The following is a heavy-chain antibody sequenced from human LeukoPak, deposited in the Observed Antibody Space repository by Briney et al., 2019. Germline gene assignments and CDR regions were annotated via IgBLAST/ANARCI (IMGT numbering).Heavy chain of an antibody. CDR1: GYTFTSYG. Sequence: GASVKVSCKASGYTFTSYGISWVRQAPGQGLEWMGWISAYNGNTNYAQKLQGRVTMTTDTSTSTAYMELRSLRSDDTAVYYCARAGIAARRHTLYRGFDPWGQGTLVTVSS. J-gene: IGHJ5*02. D-gene: IGHD6-6*01. V-gene: IGHV1-18*01. CDR3: ARAGIAARRHTLYRGFDP. CDR2: ISAYNGNT.